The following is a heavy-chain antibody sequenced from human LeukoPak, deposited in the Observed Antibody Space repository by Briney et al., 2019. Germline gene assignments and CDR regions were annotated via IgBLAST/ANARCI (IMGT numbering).Heavy chain of an antibody. CDR1: GYTFTSYG. CDR2: MNPSSGNT. D-gene: IGHD1-26*01. J-gene: IGHJ4*02. V-gene: IGHV1-8*02. Sequence: ASVKVSCKASGYTFTSYGISWVRQATGQGLEWMGWMNPSSGNTGYAQKFQGRVTMTRNISISTAYMELSSLRSEDTAVYYCARPGVGASFDYWGQGTLVTVSS. CDR3: ARPGVGASFDY.